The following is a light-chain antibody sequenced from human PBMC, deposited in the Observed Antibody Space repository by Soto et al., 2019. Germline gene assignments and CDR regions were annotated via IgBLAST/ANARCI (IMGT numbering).Light chain of an antibody. J-gene: IGLJ1*01. V-gene: IGLV2-23*01. Sequence: QSVLTQPASVSGSPGQSITISCTGTSSDIGTYNFVSWYQHHPGKAPKLMIYEGIKRPSGVSNRFSGSKSGNTASLTISGLQAEDEADYYCCSYAGSSTDNYVFGSGTKVTVL. CDR2: EGI. CDR1: SSDIGTYNF. CDR3: CSYAGSSTDNYV.